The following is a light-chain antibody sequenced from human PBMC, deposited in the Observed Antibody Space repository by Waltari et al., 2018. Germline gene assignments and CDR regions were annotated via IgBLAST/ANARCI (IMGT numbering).Light chain of an antibody. Sequence: DIQMTQSPSSMSASVGDRGPITCRASQSISSYLNWYQQKPGKAPKLLIYAASSLQSGVPSRFSGSGSGTDFTLPISSLQPEDFATYYCQQSYSTPWTFGQGTKVEIK. V-gene: IGKV1-39*01. CDR1: QSISSY. CDR2: AAS. J-gene: IGKJ1*01. CDR3: QQSYSTPWT.